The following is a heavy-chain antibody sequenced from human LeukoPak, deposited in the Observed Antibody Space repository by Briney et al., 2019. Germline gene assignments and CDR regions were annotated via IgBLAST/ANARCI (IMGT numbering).Heavy chain of an antibody. V-gene: IGHV3-7*01. J-gene: IGHJ5*02. CDR2: IKQDGSEK. Sequence: PGGSLRLSCAASGFTFSSYWMSWVRQAPGRGLEWVANIKQDGSEKYYVDSVKGRFTISRDNAKNSLYLQMNSLRAEDTAVYHCARDSTLGGFDPWGQGTLVTASS. D-gene: IGHD3-16*01. CDR3: ARDSTLGGFDP. CDR1: GFTFSSYW.